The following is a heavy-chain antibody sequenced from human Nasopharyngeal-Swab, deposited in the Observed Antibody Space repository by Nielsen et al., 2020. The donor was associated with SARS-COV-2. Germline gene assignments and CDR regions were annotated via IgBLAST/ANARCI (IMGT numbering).Heavy chain of an antibody. CDR1: GYTFNNYG. CDR3: VRVQTVVVSTYYFDS. Sequence: ASVKVSCKASGYTFNNYGISWVRQAPGQGLEWMAWISTYNGNKEYAQKFQGRVTMTTDTSTSTAYLELRSLRSDDTAVYYRVRVQTVVVSTYYFDSWGQGTLVTVSS. CDR2: ISTYNGNK. D-gene: IGHD3-22*01. V-gene: IGHV1-18*01. J-gene: IGHJ4*02.